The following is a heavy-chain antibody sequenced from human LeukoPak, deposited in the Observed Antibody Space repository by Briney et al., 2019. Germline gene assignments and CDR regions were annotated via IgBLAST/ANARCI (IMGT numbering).Heavy chain of an antibody. V-gene: IGHV3-30*14. CDR2: ISYDGSNK. J-gene: IGHJ4*02. D-gene: IGHD6-13*01. CDR3: ARLQPSSPRHPFDY. CDR1: GFTFSSYA. Sequence: PGGSLRLSCAASGFTFSSYAMHWVRQAPGKGLEWVAVISYDGSNKYYADSVKGRFTISRHNSKNTLYLQMNSLRAEDTAVYYCARLQPSSPRHPFDYWGQGTLVTVSS.